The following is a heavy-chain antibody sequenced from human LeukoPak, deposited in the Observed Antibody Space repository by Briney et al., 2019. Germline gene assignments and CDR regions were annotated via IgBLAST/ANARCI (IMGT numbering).Heavy chain of an antibody. Sequence: GGSLRLSCAASGFTFSSYAMSWVRQAPGKGLEWVSAISGSGGSTYYADFVKGRFTISRDNSKNTLYLQMNSLRAEDTAVYYCAKGSGLSSYYYDSSGYSTLFDYWGQGTLVTVSS. J-gene: IGHJ4*02. CDR2: ISGSGGST. D-gene: IGHD3-22*01. CDR1: GFTFSSYA. V-gene: IGHV3-23*01. CDR3: AKGSGLSSYYYDSSGYSTLFDY.